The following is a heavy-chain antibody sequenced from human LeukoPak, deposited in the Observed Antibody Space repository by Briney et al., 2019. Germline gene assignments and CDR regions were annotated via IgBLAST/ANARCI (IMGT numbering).Heavy chain of an antibody. D-gene: IGHD3-16*02. CDR3: ARGSYYDYVWGSYRYTDFDY. CDR1: GFTFSSYA. CDR2: ISYDGSNK. V-gene: IGHV3-30-3*01. J-gene: IGHJ4*02. Sequence: GGSLRLSCAASGFTFSSYAMHWVRQAPGKGLEWVAVISYDGSNKYYADSVKGRFTISRDNSKNTLYLQMNSLRAEDTAVYYCARGSYYDYVWGSYRYTDFDYWGQGTLVTVSS.